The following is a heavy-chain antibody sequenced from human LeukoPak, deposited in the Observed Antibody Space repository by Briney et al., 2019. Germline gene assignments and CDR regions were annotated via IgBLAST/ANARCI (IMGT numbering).Heavy chain of an antibody. D-gene: IGHD3-9*01. Sequence: PSETLSLTCGVSGGSISNTNWWSWVRQPPGKGLEWIGEINDGGSTHYNTSLNSRVTIPVDTSKNQIYLKLSSVTAADTAIYYCARGVSHRNFDWLFYWGQGTLVTVSS. J-gene: IGHJ4*02. V-gene: IGHV4-4*02. CDR3: ARGVSHRNFDWLFY. CDR1: GGSISNTNW. CDR2: INDGGST.